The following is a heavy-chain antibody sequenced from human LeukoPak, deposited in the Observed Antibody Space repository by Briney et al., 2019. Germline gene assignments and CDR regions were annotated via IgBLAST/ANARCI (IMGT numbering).Heavy chain of an antibody. V-gene: IGHV5-51*01. J-gene: IGHJ3*02. CDR2: IYPGDSDT. D-gene: IGHD3-22*01. CDR1: GYSFTSYW. Sequence: GESLKISCKGSGYSFTSYWIGWVRQMPGKGLEWMGIIYPGDSDTRYSPSFQCQVTISADKSISTAYLKWSSLKASAPAMYYCARRFYYDSSGYPDAFDIWGQGTMVTVSS. CDR3: ARRFYYDSSGYPDAFDI.